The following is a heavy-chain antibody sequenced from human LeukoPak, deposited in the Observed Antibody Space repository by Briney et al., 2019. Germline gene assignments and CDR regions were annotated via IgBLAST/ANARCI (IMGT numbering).Heavy chain of an antibody. V-gene: IGHV4-31*03. CDR2: ISNSGTT. D-gene: IGHD2-21*02. CDR1: GDSVTSGGYF. J-gene: IGHJ3*02. Sequence: SETLSLTCTVSGDSVTSGGYFWTWIRHHPGKGLEWIGYISNSGTTSYNPSLKSRVSISVYTSNNQFSLSLSSVTAAATAVYYCARDVVVTSSPDAFDIWGQGTMVAVSS. CDR3: ARDVVVTSSPDAFDI.